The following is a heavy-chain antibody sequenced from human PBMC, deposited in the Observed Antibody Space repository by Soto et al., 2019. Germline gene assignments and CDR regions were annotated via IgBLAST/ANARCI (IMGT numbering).Heavy chain of an antibody. J-gene: IGHJ4*02. CDR3: GIDFPAASAAFTTPLIPNDY. V-gene: IGHV3-23*01. Sequence: EVQLSQSGGGLVQPGGSLRLSCAASGFTFSNYAINWVRQAPGRGLEWVSLISAGDDRTHYADSVKGRFTVSRDNPKRTVCLQRSGLTAEDTAISHWGIDFPAASAAFTTPLIPNDYWGQGNLVTVSS. CDR1: GFTFSNYA. D-gene: IGHD3-22*01. CDR2: ISAGDDRT.